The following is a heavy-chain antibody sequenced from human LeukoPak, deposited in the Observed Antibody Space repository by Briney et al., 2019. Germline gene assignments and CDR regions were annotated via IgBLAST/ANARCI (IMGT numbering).Heavy chain of an antibody. Sequence: SVNVSFTASEGTFSIYAISWVRQAPGQGLEWMGGIIPIFGTANYAQKFQGRVTITADESTSTAYMELSSLRSEDTAVYYCARVPRTIYSSRENWFDPWGQGTLVTVSS. J-gene: IGHJ5*02. D-gene: IGHD6-19*01. CDR2: IIPIFGTA. CDR3: ARVPRTIYSSRENWFDP. CDR1: EGTFSIYA. V-gene: IGHV1-69*13.